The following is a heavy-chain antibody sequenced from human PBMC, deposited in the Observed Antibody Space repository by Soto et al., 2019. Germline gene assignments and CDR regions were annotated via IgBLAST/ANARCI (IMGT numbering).Heavy chain of an antibody. CDR3: AKDLRESTSSWDFDY. CDR2: IPHDGSNK. D-gene: IGHD6-13*01. Sequence: QVQLVESGGGVVQPGRSLRLSCAASGFTFSTYGLHWVRQVPGKGLEWVAVIPHDGSNKYYADSVKGRFTISRDNSNNTLYLQMNSLRAEDTAVYYCAKDLRESTSSWDFDYWGQGTLVTVSS. CDR1: GFTFSTYG. J-gene: IGHJ4*02. V-gene: IGHV3-30*18.